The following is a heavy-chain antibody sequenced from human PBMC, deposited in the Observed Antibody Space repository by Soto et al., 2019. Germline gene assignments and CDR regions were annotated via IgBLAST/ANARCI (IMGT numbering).Heavy chain of an antibody. CDR3: AKSNGGEGAFDI. CDR1: GFTFSSYA. J-gene: IGHJ3*02. CDR2: ISGSGGST. D-gene: IGHD2-21*01. Sequence: GGSLRLSCAASGFTFSSYAMSWVRQAPGKGLEWVSAISGSGGSTYYADSVKGRFTISRDNSKKTLYLQMNSLRAEDTAVYYCAKSNGGEGAFDIWGQGTMVTVSS. V-gene: IGHV3-23*01.